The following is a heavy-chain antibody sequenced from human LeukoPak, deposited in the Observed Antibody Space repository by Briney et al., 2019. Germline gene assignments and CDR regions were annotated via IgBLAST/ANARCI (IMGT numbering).Heavy chain of an antibody. J-gene: IGHJ5*02. CDR1: GFTFSTYW. CDR2: IKQDGSEK. D-gene: IGHD4-17*01. CDR3: ARDRAYGDYAA. V-gene: IGHV3-7*03. Sequence: PGGSLRLSCAASGFTFSTYWMNWVRQAPGKGLEWVANIKQDGSEKYYVDSVKGRFTISRDNSKNTVYLQMNSLRADDTAVYYCARDRAYGDYAAWGQGTLVTVSS.